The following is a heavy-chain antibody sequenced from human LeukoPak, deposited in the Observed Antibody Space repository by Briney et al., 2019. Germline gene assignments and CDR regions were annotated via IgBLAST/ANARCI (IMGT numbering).Heavy chain of an antibody. Sequence: PGGSLRLSCAASGFTFSSYSMNWLRQAPGKGLEWVSSISSSSSYIYYADSVKGRFTISRDNAKNSLYLQMNSLRAEDTAVYYCASPLSYYDSSGYYYGDYWGQGTLVTVSS. D-gene: IGHD3-22*01. CDR2: ISSSSSYI. CDR1: GFTFSSYS. CDR3: ASPLSYYDSSGYYYGDY. V-gene: IGHV3-21*01. J-gene: IGHJ4*02.